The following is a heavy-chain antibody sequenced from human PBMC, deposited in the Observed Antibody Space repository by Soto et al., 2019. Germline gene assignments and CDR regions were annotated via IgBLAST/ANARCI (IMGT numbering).Heavy chain of an antibody. J-gene: IGHJ4*02. CDR1: GGSISSYY. D-gene: IGHD3-10*01. CDR3: AREDGNSGEFDY. Sequence: PSETLSLTCTVYGGSISSYYWSWIRQPPGKGLEWIGYIYYSGSTNYNPSLKSRVTISVDTSKNQFSLKLSAVTAADTAVYYCAREDGNSGEFDYWGQAALV. CDR2: IYYSGST. V-gene: IGHV4-59*01.